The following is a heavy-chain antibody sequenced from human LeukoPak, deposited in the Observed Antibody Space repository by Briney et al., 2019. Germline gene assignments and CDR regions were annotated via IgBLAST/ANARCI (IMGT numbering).Heavy chain of an antibody. CDR2: ISYDGSNK. CDR3: VVGAYCSGGSCYGSSSYYFDY. Sequence: TGGSLRLSCAASGFTFSRYAMHWVRQTPGKGLEWVAVISYDGSNKYYADSVKGRFTISRDNSKNTLYLQMNSLRAEDTAVYYCVVGAYCSGGSCYGSSSYYFDYWGQGTLVTVSS. D-gene: IGHD2-15*01. J-gene: IGHJ4*02. V-gene: IGHV3-30*04. CDR1: GFTFSRYA.